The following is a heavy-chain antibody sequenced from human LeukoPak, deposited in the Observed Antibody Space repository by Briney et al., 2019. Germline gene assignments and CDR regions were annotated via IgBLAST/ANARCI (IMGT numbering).Heavy chain of an antibody. V-gene: IGHV1-69*05. D-gene: IGHD1-26*01. Sequence: ASVKVSCKASGYTFTSYDINWVRQAPGQGLEWMGGIIPIFGTANYAQKFQGRVTITTDESTSTAYMELSSLRSEDTAVYYCASRPFGGSYYFDYWGQGTLVTVSS. CDR3: ASRPFGGSYYFDY. CDR1: GYTFTSYD. J-gene: IGHJ4*02. CDR2: IIPIFGTA.